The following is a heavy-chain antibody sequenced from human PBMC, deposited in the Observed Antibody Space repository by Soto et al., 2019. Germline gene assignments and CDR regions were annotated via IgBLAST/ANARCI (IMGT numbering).Heavy chain of an antibody. D-gene: IGHD2-15*01. J-gene: IGHJ6*02. CDR1: GYTFTSYY. V-gene: IGHV1-46*01. CDR2: INPSGGST. CDR3: ARVQGRTDPIVVVAAVPAYYGMDV. Sequence: ASVKVSCKAPGYTFTSYYMHWVRQAPGQGLEWMGIINPSGGSTSYAQKFQGRVTMTRDTSTSTVYMELSSLRSEDTAVYYCARVQGRTDPIVVVAAVPAYYGMDVWGQGTTVTVSS.